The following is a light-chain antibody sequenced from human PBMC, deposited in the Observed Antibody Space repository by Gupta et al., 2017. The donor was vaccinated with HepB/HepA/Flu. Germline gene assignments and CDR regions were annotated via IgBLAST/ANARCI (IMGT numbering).Light chain of an antibody. V-gene: IGKV3-15*01. J-gene: IGKJ1*01. Sequence: ETVVTQSPAILSVSPGQRATLSCRASQSVGSNLAWYQQKPGQAPRLLIYGASTRATDIPARFSGSGYETEFTLTISSRRSEDSAIYYCQQYNNWPPESFGQGTKVEIK. CDR3: QQYNNWPPES. CDR1: QSVGSN. CDR2: GAS.